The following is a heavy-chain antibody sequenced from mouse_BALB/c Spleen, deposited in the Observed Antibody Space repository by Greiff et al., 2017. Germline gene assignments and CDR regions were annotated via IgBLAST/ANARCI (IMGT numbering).Heavy chain of an antibody. CDR1: GFSLTGYG. V-gene: IGHV2-6-7*01. CDR3: ARERHYGNYGLAY. J-gene: IGHJ3*01. CDR2: IWGDGST. D-gene: IGHD2-1*01. Sequence: VKLQESGPGLVAPSQSLSITCTVSGFSLTGYGVNWVRQPPGKGLEWLGMIWGDGSTDYNSALKSRLSISKDNSKSQVFLKMNSLQTDDTARYYCARERHYGNYGLAYWGQGTLVTVSA.